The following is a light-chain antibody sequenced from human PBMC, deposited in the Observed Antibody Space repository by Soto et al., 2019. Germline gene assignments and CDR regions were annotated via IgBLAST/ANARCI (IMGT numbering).Light chain of an antibody. Sequence: QSVLTQPPSVSAAPGQTVTISCSGSSSNIGNNFVSWYQQLPGTAPKLLIYDNHKRPSGIPDRFSGSKSGTSATLGITGLQTGDEADYYCGTWDSSLSGVFGTGTKLTVL. CDR2: DNH. CDR3: GTWDSSLSGV. CDR1: SSNIGNNF. J-gene: IGLJ1*01. V-gene: IGLV1-51*01.